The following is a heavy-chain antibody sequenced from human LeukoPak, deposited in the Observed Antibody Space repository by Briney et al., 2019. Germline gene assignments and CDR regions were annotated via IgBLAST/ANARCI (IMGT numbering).Heavy chain of an antibody. Sequence: ASVKVSCKASGYTFTSYGISWVRQAPGQGLEWMGWISDYNDNTNYAQKLQGRVTMTTDTSTSTAYMELRSLRSDDTAVYYCAREVWFGEPLDYWGQGTLVTVSS. CDR1: GYTFTSYG. CDR2: ISDYNDNT. D-gene: IGHD3-10*01. V-gene: IGHV1-18*01. CDR3: AREVWFGEPLDY. J-gene: IGHJ4*02.